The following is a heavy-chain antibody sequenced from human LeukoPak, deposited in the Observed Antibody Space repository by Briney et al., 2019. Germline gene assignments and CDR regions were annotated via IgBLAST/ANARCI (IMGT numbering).Heavy chain of an antibody. CDR2: ISTYNGDT. J-gene: IGHJ6*02. Sequence: GASVKVSCKASGYTFTSYGIRWVRQAPGQGLEWMGWISTYNGDTNYAQKLQGRVTMTTDTSTSTAYMELRSLRSDDTAVYYCARDPLSGSSGYYDGDYYYGMDVWGQGTTVTVSS. CDR1: GYTFTSYG. D-gene: IGHD3-22*01. CDR3: ARDPLSGSSGYYDGDYYYGMDV. V-gene: IGHV1-18*01.